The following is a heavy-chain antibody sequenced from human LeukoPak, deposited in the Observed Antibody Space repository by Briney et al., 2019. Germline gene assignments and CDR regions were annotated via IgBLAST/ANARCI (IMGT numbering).Heavy chain of an antibody. Sequence: KPSETLSLTCSVSGGSISGYYWNWIRQPPGKGLDWIGYISHSGSTNYNPSLKSRVTMSVDTSKNQFSLKLSSVTAADTAVYYCGRVHGDYVDYWGQGTLVTVSS. CDR1: GGSISGYY. CDR3: GRVHGDYVDY. V-gene: IGHV4-59*08. D-gene: IGHD4-17*01. J-gene: IGHJ4*02. CDR2: ISHSGST.